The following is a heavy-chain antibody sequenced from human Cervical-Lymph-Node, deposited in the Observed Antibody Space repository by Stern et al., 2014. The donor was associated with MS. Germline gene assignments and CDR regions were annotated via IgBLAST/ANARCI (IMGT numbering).Heavy chain of an antibody. D-gene: IGHD3-10*01. CDR2: LFPFFGTP. CDR3: ATSTYGLVH. J-gene: IGHJ4*02. V-gene: IGHV1-69*01. Sequence: QVQLGQSGTEVKKPGSSVKVSCKAAGDTFDRYGISWVRQAPGQGLEWMGGLFPFFGTPIYAQKFQGRVTMTADESTTTAYMDLTSLSVEDTAVYYCATSTYGLVHWGQGTLVTVSS. CDR1: GDTFDRYG.